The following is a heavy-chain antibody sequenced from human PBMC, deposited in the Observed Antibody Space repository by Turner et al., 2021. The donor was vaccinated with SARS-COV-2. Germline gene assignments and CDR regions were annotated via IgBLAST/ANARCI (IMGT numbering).Heavy chain of an antibody. CDR2: TYYTGNT. Sequence: QVQLEESGPGLVKPSETLSLTCISSGGSLSRISSYWGWFRQPPGKGLEWIGTTYYTGNTHYTPFLESRVTISMDTSKKQFSLNLKSVTAADTAVYYCGTRGSLFGVVGREYWGQGIPVTVSS. J-gene: IGHJ4*02. CDR1: GGSLSRISSY. CDR3: GTRGSLFGVVGREY. D-gene: IGHD3-3*01. V-gene: IGHV4-39*01.